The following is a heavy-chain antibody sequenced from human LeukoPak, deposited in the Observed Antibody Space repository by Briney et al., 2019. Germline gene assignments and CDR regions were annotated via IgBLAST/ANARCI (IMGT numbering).Heavy chain of an antibody. CDR1: GFTFSSYA. Sequence: GRSLRLSCAASGFTFSSYAMHWVRQAPGKGLEWVAVISYDGSNKYYADSVKGRFTISRDNSKNALYLQMNSLRAEDTAVYYCARALGGDYVDYWGQGTLVTVSS. CDR3: ARALGGDYVDY. CDR2: ISYDGSNK. J-gene: IGHJ4*02. D-gene: IGHD3-16*01. V-gene: IGHV3-30-3*01.